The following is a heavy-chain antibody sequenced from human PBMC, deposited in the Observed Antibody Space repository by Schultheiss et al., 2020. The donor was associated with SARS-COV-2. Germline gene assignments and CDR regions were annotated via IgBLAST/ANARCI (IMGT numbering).Heavy chain of an antibody. V-gene: IGHV4-31*03. CDR3: AREGGYSSSNYFDY. D-gene: IGHD6-6*01. J-gene: IGHJ4*02. CDR1: GGSISSGGYY. Sequence: SLSLTCTVSGGSISSGGYYWSWIRQHPGKGLEWIGYIYYSGSTYYNPSLKSRVTISVDTSKNQFSLKLSSVTAADTAVYYCAREGGYSSSNYFDYWGQGTLVTVSS. CDR2: IYYSGST.